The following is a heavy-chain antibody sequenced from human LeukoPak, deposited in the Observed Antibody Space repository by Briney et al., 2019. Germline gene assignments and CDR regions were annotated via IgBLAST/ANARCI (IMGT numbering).Heavy chain of an antibody. CDR3: ASFDY. J-gene: IGHJ4*02. V-gene: IGHV4-34*01. CDR1: GGSFSGYY. Sequence: GSLRLSCAVYGGSFSGYYWSWIRQPPGKGLEWIGSIYYSGSTYYNPSLKSRVTISVDTSKNQFSLKLSSVTAADTAVYYCASFDYWGQGTLVTVSS. CDR2: IYYSGST.